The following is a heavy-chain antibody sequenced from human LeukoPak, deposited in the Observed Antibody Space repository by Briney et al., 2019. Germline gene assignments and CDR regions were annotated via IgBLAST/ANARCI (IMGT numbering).Heavy chain of an antibody. J-gene: IGHJ3*02. D-gene: IGHD3-3*01. Sequence: SETLSLTCTVSGGSISSYYWSWIRQPPGKGLEWIGYIYYSGSTNYNPSLKSRVTISVDTSKNQFSLKLSSVTAADTAVYYCARDTYYDFWSGYSVGAFDIWGQGTMVTVSS. CDR1: GGSISSYY. CDR2: IYYSGST. CDR3: ARDTYYDFWSGYSVGAFDI. V-gene: IGHV4-59*01.